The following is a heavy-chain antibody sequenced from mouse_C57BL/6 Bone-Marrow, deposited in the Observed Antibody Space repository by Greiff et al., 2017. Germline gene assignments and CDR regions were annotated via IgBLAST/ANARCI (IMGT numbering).Heavy chain of an antibody. D-gene: IGHD4-1*02. CDR1: GFTFTDYY. CDR3: ARYPPNWDVGGYYFDY. J-gene: IGHJ2*01. CDR2: IRNKANGYTT. V-gene: IGHV7-3*01. Sequence: EVKLQESGGGLVQPGGSLSLSCAASGFTFTDYYMSWVRQPPGKALEWLGFIRNKANGYTTEYSASVKGRFTISRDNSQSILYLQMNALRAEDSATYYCARYPPNWDVGGYYFDYWGQGTTLTVSS.